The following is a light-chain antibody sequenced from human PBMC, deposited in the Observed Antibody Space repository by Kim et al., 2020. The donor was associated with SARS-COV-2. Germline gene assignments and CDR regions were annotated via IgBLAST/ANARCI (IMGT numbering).Light chain of an antibody. CDR3: QQFSQFPYT. Sequence: SESVGHRVTITCRASQGVNNALAWYQQKPGKAPNLLIYDASGLESGVPSRFSGSGFGTDFTLTISSLQPEDSATYFCQQFSQFPYTFGQGTKLEIK. J-gene: IGKJ2*01. V-gene: IGKV1D-13*01. CDR1: QGVNNA. CDR2: DAS.